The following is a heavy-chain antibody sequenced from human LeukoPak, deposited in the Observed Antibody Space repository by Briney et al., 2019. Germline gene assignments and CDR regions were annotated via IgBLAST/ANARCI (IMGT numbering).Heavy chain of an antibody. V-gene: IGHV3-30-3*01. CDR3: AREGYYGSGSPPSLYFNY. D-gene: IGHD3-10*01. CDR1: GFTFRNYV. CDR2: TSSDLNVK. J-gene: IGHJ4*02. Sequence: GGSLRLSCAASGFTFRNYVIHWVRQAPGKGLEWVAVTSSDLNVKLYADSVKGRFTISRDNSRSTLYLQMNSLRPEDTAIYYCAREGYYGSGSPPSLYFNYWDQGTLVTVSS.